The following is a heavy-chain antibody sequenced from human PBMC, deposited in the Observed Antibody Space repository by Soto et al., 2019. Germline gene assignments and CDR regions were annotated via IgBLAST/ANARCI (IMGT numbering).Heavy chain of an antibody. CDR1: GFTFSSYS. CDR3: ARENFIAAADPGGGMDV. D-gene: IGHD6-13*01. V-gene: IGHV3-48*02. J-gene: IGHJ6*02. Sequence: GGSLRLSCAASGFTFSSYSMNWVRQAPGKGLEWVSYISSSSSTIYYADSVKGRFTISRDNAKNSLYLQMNSLRDEDTAVYYCARENFIAAADPGGGMDVWGQGTTVTVSS. CDR2: ISSSSSTI.